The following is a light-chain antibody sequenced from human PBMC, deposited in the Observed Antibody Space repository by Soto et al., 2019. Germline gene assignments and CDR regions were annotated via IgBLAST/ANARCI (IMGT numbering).Light chain of an antibody. CDR1: QDVSRS. J-gene: IGKJ4*01. V-gene: IGKV1-39*01. Sequence: DTQLTQSPSFLSASVGDRVTIACRASQDVSRSVGWYQQKPGKAPKLLIYAASSLQSGVPSRFSGSGSGTDFTLTISSLQPEDFATYYCQQSYSTPLTFGGGTKVEIK. CDR2: AAS. CDR3: QQSYSTPLT.